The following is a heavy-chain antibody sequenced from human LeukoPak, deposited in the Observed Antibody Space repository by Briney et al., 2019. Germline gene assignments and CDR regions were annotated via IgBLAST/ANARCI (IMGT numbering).Heavy chain of an antibody. CDR1: GGSFSGYY. D-gene: IGHD3-16*02. CDR3: ARGFPPYDYVWGSYRLYYFDY. J-gene: IGHJ4*02. CDR2: INHSGST. V-gene: IGHV4-34*01. Sequence: PSETLSLTCAVYGGSFSGYYWSWIRQPPGKGLEWIGEINHSGSTNYNPSLKSRLTISVDTSKNHFSLKLRSVTAADTAVYYCARGFPPYDYVWGSYRLYYFDYWGQGTLVTVSS.